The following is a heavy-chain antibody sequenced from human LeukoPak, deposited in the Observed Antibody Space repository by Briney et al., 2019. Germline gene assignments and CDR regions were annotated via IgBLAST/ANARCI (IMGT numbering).Heavy chain of an antibody. Sequence: SETLSLTCAVYGGSFSGYYWSWIRQPPGKGLEWIGEINHSGSTNYNPSLKSRVTISVDTSKNQFSLKLSSVTAADTAVYYCAGGPRGYSYGGTRYGMDVWGQGTTVTVSS. D-gene: IGHD5-18*01. CDR1: GGSFSGYY. CDR3: AGGPRGYSYGGTRYGMDV. J-gene: IGHJ6*02. V-gene: IGHV4-34*01. CDR2: INHSGST.